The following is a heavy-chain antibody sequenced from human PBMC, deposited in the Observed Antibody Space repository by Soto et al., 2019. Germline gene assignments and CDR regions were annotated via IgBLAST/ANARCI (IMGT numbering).Heavy chain of an antibody. J-gene: IGHJ4*02. D-gene: IGHD6-6*01. CDR1: GFTFSGSW. CDR2: ISADGRET. Sequence: PGGSLRLSCAASGFTFSGSWMNWVRQAPGKGLEWVAYISADGRETNHVDSVKGRFTISRDNAKNSLYLQMNSLRAEDTAVYYCAIKPRRLDSWGQGTLVTVSS. V-gene: IGHV3-7*01. CDR3: AIKPRRLDS.